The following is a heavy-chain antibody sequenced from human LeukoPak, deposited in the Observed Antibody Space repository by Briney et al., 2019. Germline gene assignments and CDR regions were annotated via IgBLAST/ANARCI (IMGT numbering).Heavy chain of an antibody. CDR3: ASGHSGYELDYYYYYMDV. V-gene: IGHV4-34*01. J-gene: IGHJ6*03. CDR2: INHSGST. Sequence: SETLSLTCAVYGGSFSGYYWSWIRQPPGKGLEWIGEINHSGSTNYNPSLKSRVTISVDASKNQFSLKLSSVTAADTAVYYCASGHSGYELDYYYYYMDVWGKGTTVTVSS. CDR1: GGSFSGYY. D-gene: IGHD5-12*01.